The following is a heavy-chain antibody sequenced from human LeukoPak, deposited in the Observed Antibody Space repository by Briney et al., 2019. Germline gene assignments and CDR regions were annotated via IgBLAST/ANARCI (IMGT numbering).Heavy chain of an antibody. CDR3: AREGGYYDSNGYYLTFDY. CDR2: ISSSSSYI. V-gene: IGHV3-21*01. CDR1: GFTFSSYA. Sequence: PGGSLRLSCAASGFTFSSYAIHWVRQAPGKGLEWVSSISSSSSYIYYADSVKGRFTISRDNAENSLFLQMNSLRAEDTAVYYCAREGGYYDSNGYYLTFDYWGQGTLVTVSS. D-gene: IGHD3-22*01. J-gene: IGHJ4*02.